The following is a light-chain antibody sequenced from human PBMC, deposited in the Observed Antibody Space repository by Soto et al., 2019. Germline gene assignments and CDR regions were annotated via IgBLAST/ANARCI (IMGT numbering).Light chain of an antibody. Sequence: QSALTQPASVSGSPGQSITISCTGTSSDVGAYNYVSWYQQHPGKAPKLMIYDVSNRPSGVSNRFSGSKSGNTASLTISGLQAEDEADYYCSSYIRSTTLVVFGGGTKLTVL. CDR3: SSYIRSTTLVV. V-gene: IGLV2-14*01. CDR1: SSDVGAYNY. J-gene: IGLJ2*01. CDR2: DVS.